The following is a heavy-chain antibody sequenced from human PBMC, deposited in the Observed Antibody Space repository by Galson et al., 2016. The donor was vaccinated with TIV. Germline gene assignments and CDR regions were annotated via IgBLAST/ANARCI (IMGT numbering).Heavy chain of an antibody. V-gene: IGHV1-2*02. CDR3: AKGRRFRFLGSSD. CDR2: INPNSGFT. D-gene: IGHD3-16*01. Sequence: SVKVSCKASGYTFSDYYMHWVRQAPGQGLEWMGWINPNSGFTNYAQKFQGRVTLTRDTSISTAYMELSRLKSDDTAVYYCAKGRRFRFLGSSDWGQGTLVTVSS. J-gene: IGHJ4*02. CDR1: GYTFSDYY.